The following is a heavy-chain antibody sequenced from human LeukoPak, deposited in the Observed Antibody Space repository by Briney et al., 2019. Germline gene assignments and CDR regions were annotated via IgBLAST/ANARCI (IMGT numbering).Heavy chain of an antibody. J-gene: IGHJ6*02. D-gene: IGHD3-22*01. CDR2: IYSGGGT. V-gene: IGHV3-66*04. CDR3: ARHDYDSSGYYGYYGMDV. Sequence: GGSLRLSCAASGFTVSSNYMRWVRQAPGKGLEWVSVIYSGGGTYYADSVKGRFTISRDNSKNTLYLQMNSLRAEDTAVYYCARHDYDSSGYYGYYGMDVWGQGTTVTVSS. CDR1: GFTVSSNY.